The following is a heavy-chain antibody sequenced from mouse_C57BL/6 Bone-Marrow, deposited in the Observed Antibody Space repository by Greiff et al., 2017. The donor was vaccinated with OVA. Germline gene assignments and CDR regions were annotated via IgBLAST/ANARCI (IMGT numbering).Heavy chain of an antibody. CDR2: IYPGSGGT. CDR3: ARWRIYYDYDEDY. J-gene: IGHJ2*01. V-gene: IGHV1-55*01. CDR1: GYTFTSNW. D-gene: IGHD2-4*01. Sequence: QVQLQQPGAELVKPGASVKMSCKASGYTFTSNWIPGGKQRPEQGLEWIGDIYPGSGGTNYNEKFKSKATLTVDTSSSTAYMQLSSLTSEDSAVYYCARWRIYYDYDEDYWGQGTTRTVSS.